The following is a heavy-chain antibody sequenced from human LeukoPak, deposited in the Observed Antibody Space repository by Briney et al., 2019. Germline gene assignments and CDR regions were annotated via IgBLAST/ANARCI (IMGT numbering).Heavy chain of an antibody. CDR1: GYTFTGFY. D-gene: IGHD1-7*01. J-gene: IGHJ4*02. CDR2: INPRIGDT. CDR3: ARDAWDYDGKDY. V-gene: IGHV1-2*06. Sequence: ASVKVSCKASGYTFTGFYIHWVRQAPGQGLEWMGRINPRIGDTNSARRFQGRVTMTRDTSISTAYMDLNRLTSDDTAVYYCARDAWDYDGKDYWGQGTLVTVSS.